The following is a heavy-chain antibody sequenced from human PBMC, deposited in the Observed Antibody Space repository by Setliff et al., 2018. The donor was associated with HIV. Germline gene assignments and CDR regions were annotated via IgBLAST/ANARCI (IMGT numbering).Heavy chain of an antibody. D-gene: IGHD3-9*01. CDR1: GYTFTSYD. CDR2: MNPNSGNT. J-gene: IGHJ3*01. CDR3: ARGHIFDWLLYGTYAFDF. Sequence: ASVKVSCKASGYTFTSYDINWVRQATGQGLEWMGWMNPNSGNTNYAQKLQDRVTMTTDTSTSTAYMELRSLRSDDTAVYYCARGHIFDWLLYGTYAFDFWGQGTVVTVSS. V-gene: IGHV1-18*01.